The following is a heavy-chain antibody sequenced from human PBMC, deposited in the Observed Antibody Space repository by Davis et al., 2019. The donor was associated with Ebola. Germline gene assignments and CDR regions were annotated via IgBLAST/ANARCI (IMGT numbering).Heavy chain of an antibody. CDR3: ARDVIRSSSTYYDFWSGYYENREYYYMDV. J-gene: IGHJ6*03. Sequence: ASVKVSCKASGYTFTGYYMHWVRQAPGQGLEWMGWINPNSGGTNYAQKFQGRVTMTRDTSISTAYMELSRLRSDDTAVYYCARDVIRSSSTYYDFWSGYYENREYYYMDVWGKGTTVTVSS. D-gene: IGHD3-3*01. CDR1: GYTFTGYY. V-gene: IGHV1-2*02. CDR2: INPNSGGT.